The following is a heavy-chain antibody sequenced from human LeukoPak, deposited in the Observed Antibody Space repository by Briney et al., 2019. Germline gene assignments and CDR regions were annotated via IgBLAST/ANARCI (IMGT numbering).Heavy chain of an antibody. CDR2: IKQDGSEK. CDR1: GFSFSSYW. Sequence: PGGSLRLSCVASGFSFSSYWMSWVRQAPGKGLEWVANIKQDGSEKYYVDSVKGRFTISRDNAKNSLYLQMNSLRAEDTAVYYCARRIAARKYFDFWGQGTLVTVSS. D-gene: IGHD6-6*01. CDR3: ARRIAARKYFDF. J-gene: IGHJ4*02. V-gene: IGHV3-7*01.